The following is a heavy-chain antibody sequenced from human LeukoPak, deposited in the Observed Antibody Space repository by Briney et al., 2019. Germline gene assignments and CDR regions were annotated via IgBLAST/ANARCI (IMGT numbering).Heavy chain of an antibody. V-gene: IGHV4-31*03. J-gene: IGHJ3*02. Sequence: SQTLSLTCTVSGCSISSGGYYWSWIRQHPGKGLEWIAYIYYTGSTYYNPSLKSRLTISVDTSKNHFSLRLSSMTAADTAVYYCARVPSVIDAFDIWGQGTMVTVSS. D-gene: IGHD2-21*01. CDR1: GCSISSGGYY. CDR3: ARVPSVIDAFDI. CDR2: IYYTGST.